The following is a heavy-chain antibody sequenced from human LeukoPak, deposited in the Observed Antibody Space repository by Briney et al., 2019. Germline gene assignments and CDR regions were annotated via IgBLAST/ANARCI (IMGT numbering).Heavy chain of an antibody. J-gene: IGHJ6*02. CDR2: ITSSGNYT. V-gene: IGHV3-23*01. D-gene: IGHD2-8*01. Sequence: PGGSLRLSCTASGFIFSSYAMNWVRQAPGEGLEWVSTITSSGNYTFYADSVKGRFTVSRDNSKNTLFLQMNSLRAEDTALYYCARVYCPNGLCSSKRPYVSYYYAMDVWGHGTTVTVSS. CDR3: ARVYCPNGLCSSKRPYVSYYYAMDV. CDR1: GFIFSSYA.